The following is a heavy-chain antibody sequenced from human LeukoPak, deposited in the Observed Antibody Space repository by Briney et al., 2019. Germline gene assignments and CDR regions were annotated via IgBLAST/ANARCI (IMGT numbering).Heavy chain of an antibody. CDR1: GFTFSSYA. Sequence: GGSLRLSCAASGFTFSSYAMHWVRQAPGKGLEWVAVISYDGSNKYYADSVKGRFIISRDNSKNTLYLQMNSLRAEDTAVYYCARDWRDSSSTSCYVYYYYGMDVWGQGTTVTVSS. V-gene: IGHV3-30*04. J-gene: IGHJ6*02. CDR3: ARDWRDSSSTSCYVYYYYGMDV. CDR2: ISYDGSNK. D-gene: IGHD2-2*01.